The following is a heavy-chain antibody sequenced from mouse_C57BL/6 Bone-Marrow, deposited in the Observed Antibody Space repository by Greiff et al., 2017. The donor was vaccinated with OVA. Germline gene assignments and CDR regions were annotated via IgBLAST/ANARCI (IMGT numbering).Heavy chain of an antibody. D-gene: IGHD4-1*01. Sequence: QVQLKQSGPGLVQPSQSLSITCTVSGFSLTSYGVHWVRQSPGKGLEWLGVIWSGGSTDYYAAFISRLSIRKDNSKSKVFFKMSSLQADDTAIYYCARKGTNWGYFDYWGQGTTLTVSS. V-gene: IGHV2-2*01. J-gene: IGHJ2*01. CDR1: GFSLTSYG. CDR3: ARKGTNWGYFDY. CDR2: IWSGGST.